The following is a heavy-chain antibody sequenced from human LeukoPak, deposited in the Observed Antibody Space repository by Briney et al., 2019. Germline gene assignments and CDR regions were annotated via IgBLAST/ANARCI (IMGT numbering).Heavy chain of an antibody. V-gene: IGHV1-8*01. CDR1: GYTFTSYD. CDR3: ARAAVLGSCYVN. D-gene: IGHD2-15*01. Sequence: ASVKVSCKASGYTFTSYDINWVRQATGQGLEWMGWMNPNSGNTGYAQKFQGRVTMTRNTSISTAYMELSSLRSEDTAVYYCARAAVLGSCYVNWGQGTLVTVSS. J-gene: IGHJ4*02. CDR2: MNPNSGNT.